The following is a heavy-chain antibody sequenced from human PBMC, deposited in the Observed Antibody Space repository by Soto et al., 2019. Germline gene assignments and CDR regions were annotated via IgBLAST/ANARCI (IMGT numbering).Heavy chain of an antibody. J-gene: IGHJ4*02. Sequence: EVQLVESGGGLVQPGGSLRLSCAASGFTFSSYWMHWVRQAPGKGLVWVSTISGSGSSTYSADSVKGRFTISRDNSKNTLYLQRNSLRVEDTAIYYCAKAWGIDYWGQGALVTVSA. V-gene: IGHV3-23*04. CDR1: GFTFSSYW. D-gene: IGHD7-27*01. CDR2: ISGSGSST. CDR3: AKAWGIDY.